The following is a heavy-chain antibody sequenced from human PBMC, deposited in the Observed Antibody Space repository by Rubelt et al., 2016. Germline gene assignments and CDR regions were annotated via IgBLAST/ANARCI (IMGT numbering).Heavy chain of an antibody. CDR3: ATGPLGGWSEY. J-gene: IGHJ4*02. CDR1: GGTFSSYA. CDR2: FNADSGTT. D-gene: IGHD6-19*01. V-gene: IGHV1-69*06. Sequence: QVQLVQSGAEVKKPGSSVKVSCKASGGTFSSYAISWVRQAPGQGLEWMGWFNADSGTTRYSEHFQGRVTITRDTSATTVDMELSSLRSEDTAVDFCATGPLGGWSEYWGQGTQVTVSS.